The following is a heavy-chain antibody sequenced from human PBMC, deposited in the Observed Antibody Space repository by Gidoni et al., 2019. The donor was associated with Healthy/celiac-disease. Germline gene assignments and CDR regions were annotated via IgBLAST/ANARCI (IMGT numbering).Heavy chain of an antibody. CDR3: THSVRYFDWLLLY. Sequence: EVQLVESGGGLVKPGGSLRLSCAASGFPFSNAWMSWVRQAPGKGMEWVGRIKSKTDGGTTDYAAPVKGRFTISRDDSKNTLYLQMNSRKTEDTAVYYCTHSVRYFDWLLLYWGQGTLVTVSA. CDR2: IKSKTDGGTT. CDR1: GFPFSNAW. J-gene: IGHJ4*02. V-gene: IGHV3-15*01. D-gene: IGHD3-9*01.